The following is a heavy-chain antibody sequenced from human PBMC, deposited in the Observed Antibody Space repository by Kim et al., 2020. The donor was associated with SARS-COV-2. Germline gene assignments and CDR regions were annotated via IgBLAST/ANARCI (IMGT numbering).Heavy chain of an antibody. D-gene: IGHD5-18*01. CDR3: TSGIQHAFGY. CDR1: GFTFNIYS. CDR2: ITGGRDTI. J-gene: IGHJ4*02. Sequence: GGSLRLSCAASGFTFNIYSMNWVRQAPGKGLEWVSYITGGRDTIHYADSVKGRFTISRDNAKNSLFLQMNSLRDEDTAVYYRTSGIQHAFGYWGQGILVTVSS. V-gene: IGHV3-48*02.